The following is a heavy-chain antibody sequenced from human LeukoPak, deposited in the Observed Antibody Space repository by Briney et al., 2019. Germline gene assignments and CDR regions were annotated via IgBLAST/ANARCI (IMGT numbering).Heavy chain of an antibody. Sequence: EASVKVSCKASGYTFTSYGISWVRQAPGQGLEWMGWVSAYNGNTNYAQKLQGRVTMTTDTSTSIAYMELRSLRSDDTAVYYCARGSGDYYDSSGYVHWGQGTLVTVSS. V-gene: IGHV1-18*01. CDR2: VSAYNGNT. D-gene: IGHD3-22*01. CDR1: GYTFTSYG. CDR3: ARGSGDYYDSSGYVH. J-gene: IGHJ4*02.